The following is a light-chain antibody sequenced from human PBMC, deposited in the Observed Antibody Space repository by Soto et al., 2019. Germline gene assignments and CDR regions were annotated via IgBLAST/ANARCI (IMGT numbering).Light chain of an antibody. CDR2: WAS. Sequence: IVMTQSPDSLAVSLGERATITCKSSQGVLYSSNNKNYLAWYQQTPGQPPRIRTYWASTRESGGPDRFSGSESGTHFSLTISSLQAEVGAVYLCHQYYHPRVTFGQGTKLEIK. V-gene: IGKV4-1*01. CDR3: HQYYHPRVT. CDR1: QGVLYSSNNKNY. J-gene: IGKJ2*01.